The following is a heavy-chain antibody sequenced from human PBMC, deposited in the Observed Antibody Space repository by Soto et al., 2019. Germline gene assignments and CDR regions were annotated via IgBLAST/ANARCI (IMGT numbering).Heavy chain of an antibody. CDR3: ARGGSGYTWFNEF. CDR2: IIPVFQTA. V-gene: IGHV1-69*13. CDR1: GGLFSSYP. D-gene: IGHD3-22*01. Sequence: SVRVSCKASGGLFSSYPISWVRQVPGQGLEWMGGIIPVFQTAYYTQRFQGRVTITADESTNTAYMELSSLRSEDTAIYYCARGGSGYTWFNEFWGQGTLVTVSS. J-gene: IGHJ4*02.